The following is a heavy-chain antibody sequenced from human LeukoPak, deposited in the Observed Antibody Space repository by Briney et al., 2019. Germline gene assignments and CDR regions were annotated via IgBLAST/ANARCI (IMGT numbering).Heavy chain of an antibody. J-gene: IGHJ6*02. CDR3: AKDVDTAMVLYNYYGMDV. CDR1: GFTFSSYC. Sequence: GGSLRLFCAASGFTFSSYCMPWVRPAPGKGVGLVAVISYGGSNKYYADSVKGRFTISRDNSKNTLYLQMNSLRAEDTAVYYCAKDVDTAMVLYNYYGMDVWGQGTTVTVSS. D-gene: IGHD5-18*01. CDR2: ISYGGSNK. V-gene: IGHV3-30*18.